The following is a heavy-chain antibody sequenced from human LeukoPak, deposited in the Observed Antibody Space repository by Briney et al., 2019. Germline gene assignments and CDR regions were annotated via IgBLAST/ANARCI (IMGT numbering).Heavy chain of an antibody. CDR2: IYSSGST. J-gene: IGHJ5*02. CDR3: ARAASNWFDP. CDR1: GGSLSDYY. Sequence: SETLSLTCAVYGGSLSDYYWSWIRQPPGKGLEWIGYIYSSGSTNYNPSLKGRLTISVDTSKNHFSLRLRSVTAADTAVYYCARAASNWFDPWGQGTLVTVSS. V-gene: IGHV4-59*01.